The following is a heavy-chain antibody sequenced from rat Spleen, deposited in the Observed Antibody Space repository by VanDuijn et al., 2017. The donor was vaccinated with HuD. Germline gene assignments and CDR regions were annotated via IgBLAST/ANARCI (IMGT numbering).Heavy chain of an antibody. CDR2: ISSGGST. CDR1: GFSLTSNG. D-gene: IGHD1-6*01. Sequence: QVQLKESGPGLVQPSQTLSLTCTVSGFSLTSNGVSWVRQPPGKGLEWIAAISSGGSTYYNSALKSRLSISRDTSKSQVFLRMNSLQTEDTAIYFCTRLLWGIDYWGQGVMVTVSS. CDR3: TRLLWGIDY. J-gene: IGHJ2*01. V-gene: IGHV2S12*01.